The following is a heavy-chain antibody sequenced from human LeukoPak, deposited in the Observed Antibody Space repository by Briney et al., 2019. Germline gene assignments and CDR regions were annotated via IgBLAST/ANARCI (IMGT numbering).Heavy chain of an antibody. J-gene: IGHJ4*02. CDR2: IKSKTDGGTT. CDR1: GFTFSNAW. V-gene: IGHV3-15*01. D-gene: IGHD3-22*01. Sequence: GGSLRLSCAASGFTFSNAWMRWVRQAPGKGLGWVGRIKSKTDGGTTDYAAPVKGRFTISRDNSKNTLYLQMDRLRVEDTAVYYCVKDGDIVVVITFDYWGQGTLVTVSS. CDR3: VKDGDIVVVITFDY.